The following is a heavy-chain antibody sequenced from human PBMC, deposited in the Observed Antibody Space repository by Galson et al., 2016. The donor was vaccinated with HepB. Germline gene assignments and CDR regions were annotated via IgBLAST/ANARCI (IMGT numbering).Heavy chain of an antibody. V-gene: IGHV4-34*01. Sequence: ETLSLTCVVDGGSFSAYQWAWIRQSPGRGLEWIGEINHSGYTNYNPSLGSRVTISIDTSRNQFSLRMTSVTAADTAYYCARLSNGWIRFDSWGQGSLVTVSS. CDR2: INHSGYT. CDR1: GGSFSAYQ. J-gene: IGHJ4*02. CDR3: ARLSNGWIRFDS. D-gene: IGHD6-19*01.